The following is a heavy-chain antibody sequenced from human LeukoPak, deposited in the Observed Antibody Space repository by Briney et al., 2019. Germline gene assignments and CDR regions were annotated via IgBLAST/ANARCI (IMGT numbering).Heavy chain of an antibody. V-gene: IGHV4-30-2*01. J-gene: IGHJ4*02. Sequence: SQTLSLACTVSGGSISSGGYYWSWIRQPPGKSLEWIGYIYHSGSTYYNPSLKSRVTISVDRSKNQFSLKLSSVTAADTAVYYCARGVYYDFLSVDYWGQGTLVTVSS. CDR1: GGSISSGGYY. CDR3: ARGVYYDFLSVDY. D-gene: IGHD3-3*01. CDR2: IYHSGST.